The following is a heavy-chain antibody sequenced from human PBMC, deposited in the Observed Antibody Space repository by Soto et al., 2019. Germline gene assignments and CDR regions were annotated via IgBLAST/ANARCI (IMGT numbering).Heavy chain of an antibody. Sequence: QVQLVDSGGGVVQPGRSLRLSCAASGFTFSRYGMHWVRQAPGKGLEWVATIWYDGSNQYYADSVKGRFTISRDNSKNTLYLQMNSLRAEDTAVYFCARDQSGASFELWGRGTLVTVSS. CDR2: IWYDGSNQ. D-gene: IGHD1-26*01. CDR1: GFTFSRYG. CDR3: ARDQSGASFEL. V-gene: IGHV3-33*01. J-gene: IGHJ2*01.